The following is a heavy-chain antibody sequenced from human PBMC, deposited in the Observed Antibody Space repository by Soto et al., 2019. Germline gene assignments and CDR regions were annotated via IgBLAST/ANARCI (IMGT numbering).Heavy chain of an antibody. CDR3: ARDRGSDRGWFDP. J-gene: IGHJ5*02. V-gene: IGHV4-59*01. CDR2: IYYSGGT. D-gene: IGHD5-12*01. CDR1: GGSTSSYY. Sequence: SETLSLTCTVSGGSTSSYYWSWIRQPPGKGLEWIGYIYYSGGTNYNPSLKSRVTISVDRSKNQFSLKLSSVTAADTAVYYCARDRGSDRGWFDPWGQGTLVTSPQ.